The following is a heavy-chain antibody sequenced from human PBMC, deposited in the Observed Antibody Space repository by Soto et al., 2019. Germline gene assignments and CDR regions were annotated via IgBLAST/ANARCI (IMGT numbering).Heavy chain of an antibody. CDR3: ARVGDGYNLRYYVSY. J-gene: IGHJ4*02. Sequence: GGSLRLSCAASGFTFSDYYMSWIRQAPGKGLEWVSYISSSGSTIYYADSVKGRFTISRDNAKNSLYLQMNSLRAEDTAVYYCARVGDGYNLRYYVSYRGPATMGTVSS. CDR1: GFTFSDYY. D-gene: IGHD3-9*01. CDR2: ISSSGSTI. V-gene: IGHV3-11*01.